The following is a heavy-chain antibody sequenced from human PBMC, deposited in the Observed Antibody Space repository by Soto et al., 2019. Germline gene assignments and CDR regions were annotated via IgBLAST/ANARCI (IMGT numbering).Heavy chain of an antibody. D-gene: IGHD1-26*01. V-gene: IGHV3-48*01. CDR2: ISGGSSRI. J-gene: IGHJ6*02. Sequence: GGSLRLSCAASGFTFSSYDMNWVRQAPGKGLEWVSYISGGSSRIFYADSVKGRFTISRDNAKNSLYLQMNSLRAADTAVYYCARDIGYYYYGMDVWGQGTTVTVSS. CDR1: GFTFSSYD. CDR3: ARDIGYYYYGMDV.